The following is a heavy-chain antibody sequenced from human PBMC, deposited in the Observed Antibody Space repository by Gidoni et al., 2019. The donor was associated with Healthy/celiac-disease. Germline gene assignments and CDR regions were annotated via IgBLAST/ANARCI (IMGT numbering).Heavy chain of an antibody. CDR2: ISGSGGST. CDR1: GFTFSSYA. V-gene: IGHV3-23*01. Sequence: EVQLLESGGGLVQPGGSLRLSCAASGFTFSSYAMSWVRQAPGKGLEWVSAISGSGGSTSYADSVKGRFTISRDNSKNTLYLQMNSLRAEDTAVYYCAKDVANYYYYYGMDVWGQGTTVTVSS. CDR3: AKDVANYYYYYGMDV. D-gene: IGHD2-21*01. J-gene: IGHJ6*02.